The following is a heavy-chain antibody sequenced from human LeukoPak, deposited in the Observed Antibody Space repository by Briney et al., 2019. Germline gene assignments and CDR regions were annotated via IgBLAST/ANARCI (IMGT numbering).Heavy chain of an antibody. CDR1: GFTFSSYA. J-gene: IGHJ4*02. CDR2: ISYDGSNK. CDR3: ARAAYCGGDCWYFDY. Sequence: GRSLRLSCAASGFTFSSYAMHWVRQAPGKGLEWVAVISYDGSNKYYADSVKGRFTISRDNSKNTLYLQMNCLRAEDTAVYYCARAAYCGGDCWYFDYWGQGTLVTVSS. D-gene: IGHD2-21*02. V-gene: IGHV3-30*04.